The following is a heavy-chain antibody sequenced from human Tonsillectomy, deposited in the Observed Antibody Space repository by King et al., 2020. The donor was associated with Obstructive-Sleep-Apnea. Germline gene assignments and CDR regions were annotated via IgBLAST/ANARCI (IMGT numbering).Heavy chain of an antibody. J-gene: IGHJ4*02. CDR3: ARGRMATIPYYFDY. Sequence: VQLVESGGGVVQPGRSLRLSCVASGFTFSSYGMHWVRQAPGKGLEWVAGIWYDGSNKHHADSLKGRITISRDNSKNTLYLQMNSLRAEDTAFYYCARGRMATIPYYFDYWGQGTLVTVSS. CDR1: GFTFSSYG. D-gene: IGHD5-24*01. V-gene: IGHV3-33*01. CDR2: IWYDGSNK.